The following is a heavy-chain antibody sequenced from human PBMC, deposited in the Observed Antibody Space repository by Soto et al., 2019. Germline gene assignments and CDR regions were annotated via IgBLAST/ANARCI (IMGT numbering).Heavy chain of an antibody. CDR1: GFTFSHYW. Sequence: EVQVVESGGGIVQPGGSLRLSCAGSGFTFSHYWMHWVRQAPGEGLVWISRINGDGSSTSYGDSVKGRFTISRDHAKNTLYLQMNTLRPEDTAVYYCAVHGDYDAFDMWGQGTMVTVSS. J-gene: IGHJ3*02. D-gene: IGHD4-17*01. V-gene: IGHV3-74*01. CDR2: INGDGSST. CDR3: AVHGDYDAFDM.